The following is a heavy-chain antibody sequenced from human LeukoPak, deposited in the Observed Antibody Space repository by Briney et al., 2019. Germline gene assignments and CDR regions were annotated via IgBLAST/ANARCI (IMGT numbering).Heavy chain of an antibody. J-gene: IGHJ4*02. CDR2: IYPGDSDT. CDR3: ATATGLSGSVEY. V-gene: IGHV5-51*01. CDR1: GKSLTKYW. Sequence: GESLKISCKGSGKSLTKYWIGWVRQMSGQGLEWMGIIYPGDSDTRYSPSFQGQVAISVDKSINTAYLQWSSLKASDTAMYYCATATGLSGSVEYWGQGTLVTVSS. D-gene: IGHD2-8*02.